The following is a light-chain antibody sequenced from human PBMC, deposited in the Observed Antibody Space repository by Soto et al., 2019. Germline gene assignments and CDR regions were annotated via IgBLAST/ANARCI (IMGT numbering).Light chain of an antibody. J-gene: IGLJ2*01. V-gene: IGLV2-11*01. Sequence: TQPRSVSGSPGQSVTISCTGTSSDVGCYNYVSWYQQHPGKAPKLMIYDVSKRPSGVPDRFSGSKSGNTASLTISGLQAEDEADYYCCSYAGSYTLVFGGGTKVTV. CDR2: DVS. CDR3: CSYAGSYTLV. CDR1: SSDVGCYNY.